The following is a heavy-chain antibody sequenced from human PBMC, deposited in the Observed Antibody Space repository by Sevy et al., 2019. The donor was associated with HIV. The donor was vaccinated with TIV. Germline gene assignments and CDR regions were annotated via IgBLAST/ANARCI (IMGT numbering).Heavy chain of an antibody. CDR1: GYTFNNAW. CDR3: TGATVFGATWFDP. D-gene: IGHD3-3*01. J-gene: IGHJ5*02. Sequence: GGSLRLSCAASGYTFNNAWMSWVRQAPGKGLEWLGRIKSKTDGGSAEYASPVKGRFTISRDDSKSKLYLQMNRLRTEGTGVYYCTGATVFGATWFDPWGQGALVTVSS. CDR2: IKSKTDGGSA. V-gene: IGHV3-15*01.